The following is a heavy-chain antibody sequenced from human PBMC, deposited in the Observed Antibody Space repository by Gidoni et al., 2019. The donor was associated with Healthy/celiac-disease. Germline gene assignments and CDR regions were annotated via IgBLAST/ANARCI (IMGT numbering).Heavy chain of an antibody. V-gene: IGHV3-33*01. CDR1: GFTFSSYG. J-gene: IGHJ6*02. D-gene: IGHD3-10*01. CDR3: ARETGWFGELGGYGMDV. Sequence: QVQLVWSGGGVVQPGRSLRLSCAASGFTFSSYGMHWVRQAPGKGLVWVAVIWYDGSNKYYADSVKGRFTISRDNSKNTLYLQMNSLRAEDTAVYYCARETGWFGELGGYGMDVWGQGTTVTVSS. CDR2: IWYDGSNK.